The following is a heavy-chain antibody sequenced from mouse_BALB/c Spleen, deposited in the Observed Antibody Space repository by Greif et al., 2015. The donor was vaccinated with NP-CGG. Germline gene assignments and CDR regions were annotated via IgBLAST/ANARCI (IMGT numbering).Heavy chain of an antibody. Sequence: VHLVESGPGLVAPSQSLSITCTVSGFSLTGYGVNWVRQPPGKGLEWLGMIWGDGSTDYNSALKSRLSISKDNSKSXVFLKMNSLQTDDTAKYYCARGDYGSSLYYAMDYWGQGTSVTVSS. J-gene: IGHJ4*01. CDR2: IWGDGST. D-gene: IGHD1-1*01. CDR1: GFSLTGYG. V-gene: IGHV2-6-7*01. CDR3: ARGDYGSSLYYAMDY.